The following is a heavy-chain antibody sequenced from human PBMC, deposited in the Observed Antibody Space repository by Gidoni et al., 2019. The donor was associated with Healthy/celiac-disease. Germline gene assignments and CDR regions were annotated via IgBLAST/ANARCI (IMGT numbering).Heavy chain of an antibody. V-gene: IGHV3-15*01. D-gene: IGHD6-19*01. CDR2: IKSKTDGGTT. CDR3: TTDPVAGKRGILDY. Sequence: WVGRIKSKTDGGTTDYAAPVKGRFTISRDDSKNTLYLQMNSLKTEDTAVYYCTTDPVAGKRGILDYWGQGTLVTVSS. J-gene: IGHJ4*02.